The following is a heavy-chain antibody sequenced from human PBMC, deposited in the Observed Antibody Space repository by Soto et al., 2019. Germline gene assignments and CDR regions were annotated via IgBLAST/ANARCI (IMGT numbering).Heavy chain of an antibody. V-gene: IGHV4-31*03. CDR3: ARVGLVVTPLMGSFDV. CDR2: IYYNGRT. J-gene: IGHJ3*01. D-gene: IGHD2-21*02. CDR1: GGSISSGGHY. Sequence: SETLSLTCSVSGGSISSGGHYWTWIRQHAGKGLEWIGEIYYNGRTNYNPSLKSRVSISVDTSKNQFSLRLTSVTAADTAVYHCARVGLVVTPLMGSFDVWGQGTMVTVSS.